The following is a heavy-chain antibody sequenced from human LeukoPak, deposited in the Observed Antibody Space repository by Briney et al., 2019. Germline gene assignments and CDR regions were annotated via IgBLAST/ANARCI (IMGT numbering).Heavy chain of an antibody. D-gene: IGHD3-22*01. Sequence: GGSLRLSCAASGFTFSSYGMHWVRQAPGRGLEWASSTAGSGISKDYADSVKGRFTISKDKSKNTLYLQMDNLRAEDTGVYFCARLPTFYYDSSGYHYDYWGQGTLVTVPS. CDR3: ARLPTFYYDSSGYHYDY. J-gene: IGHJ4*02. CDR2: TAGSGISK. V-gene: IGHV3-23*01. CDR1: GFTFSSYG.